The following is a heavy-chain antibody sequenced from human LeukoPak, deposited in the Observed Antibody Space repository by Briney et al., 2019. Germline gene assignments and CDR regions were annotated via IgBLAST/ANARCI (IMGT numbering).Heavy chain of an antibody. Sequence: GGSLRLSCAAAGFTLSSYWMTWVRQAPGKALEWVANIKQDGSEKYYVDSVKGRFTISRDNAKNSLYLQMNSLRAEDTAVYYCARGYTSDYWGQGTLVTASS. CDR3: ARGYTSDY. V-gene: IGHV3-7*03. CDR1: GFTLSSYW. J-gene: IGHJ4*02. D-gene: IGHD6-13*01. CDR2: IKQDGSEK.